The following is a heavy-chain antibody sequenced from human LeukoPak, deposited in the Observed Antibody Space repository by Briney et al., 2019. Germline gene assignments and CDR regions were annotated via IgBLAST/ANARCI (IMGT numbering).Heavy chain of an antibody. V-gene: IGHV3-23*01. Sequence: RGSLRLSCAASGFTFSSSAMSWVRQAPAKGLEWISAIIRPCDTINYADYVKGRVTISADNSTNTLYLQMATLRAEDTALYYCARGYVTRGYFDSWGQGTLVTVSS. CDR1: GFTFSSSA. J-gene: IGHJ4*02. CDR3: ARGYVTRGYFDS. D-gene: IGHD2-15*01. CDR2: IIRPCDTI.